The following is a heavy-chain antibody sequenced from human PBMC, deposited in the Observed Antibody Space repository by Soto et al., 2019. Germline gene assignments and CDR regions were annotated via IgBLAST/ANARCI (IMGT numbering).Heavy chain of an antibody. V-gene: IGHV3-48*02. CDR2: ISSSGSTI. CDR1: GFTFSSYS. CDR3: ARVGYTNTWSNFDY. J-gene: IGHJ4*02. D-gene: IGHD6-13*01. Sequence: GGSLRLSCAASGFTFSSYSMNWVRQAPGKGLEWVSYISSSGSTIYYADSVKGRFTISRDNAKNSLYLQMNSLRDEDMAVYYCARVGYTNTWSNFDYWGQGTLVTVSS.